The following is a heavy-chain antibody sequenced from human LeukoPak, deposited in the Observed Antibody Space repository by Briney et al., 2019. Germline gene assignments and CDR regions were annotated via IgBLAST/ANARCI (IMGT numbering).Heavy chain of an antibody. CDR1: GFTFSSYG. CDR3: AREASVYSSGWYPLFDY. V-gene: IGHV3-33*01. Sequence: PGGSLRLSCAASGFTFSSYGMHWVRQAPGKGLEWVAIMWYDGSSKYYTDSVKGRFTISRDNSKNSLYLQMNSLRAEDTAVYYCAREASVYSSGWYPLFDYWGQGTLVTVSS. J-gene: IGHJ4*02. CDR2: MWYDGSSK. D-gene: IGHD6-19*01.